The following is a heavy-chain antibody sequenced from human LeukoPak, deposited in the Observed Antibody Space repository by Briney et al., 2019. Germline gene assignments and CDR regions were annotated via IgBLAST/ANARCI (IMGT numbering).Heavy chain of an antibody. J-gene: IGHJ3*02. V-gene: IGHV3-33*01. CDR2: IWYDGSNK. CDR3: ARWNDCGGKWDAFDI. CDR1: GFTFSSYG. D-gene: IGHD4-23*01. Sequence: GGSLRLSCAASGFTFSSYGMHWVRQAPGKGLEWVAVIWYDGSNKYYADSVKGRFTISRDNSKNTLYLQMNSLREDDAAVYYCARWNDCGGKWDAFDIWGQGTMVTVSS.